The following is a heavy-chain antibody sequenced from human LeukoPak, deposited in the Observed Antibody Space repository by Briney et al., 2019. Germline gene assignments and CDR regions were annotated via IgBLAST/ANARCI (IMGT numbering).Heavy chain of an antibody. CDR2: IYYSGST. D-gene: IGHD2-2*01. CDR1: GGSISSSSYY. J-gene: IGHJ4*02. V-gene: IGHV4-39*07. Sequence: SETLSLTCTVSGGSISSSSYYWGWIRQPPGKGLEWIGSIYYSGSTYYNPSLKSRVTISVDTSKNQFSLKLSSVTAADTAVYYCARRRVVETPAHTFDYWGQGTLVTVSS. CDR3: ARRRVVETPAHTFDY.